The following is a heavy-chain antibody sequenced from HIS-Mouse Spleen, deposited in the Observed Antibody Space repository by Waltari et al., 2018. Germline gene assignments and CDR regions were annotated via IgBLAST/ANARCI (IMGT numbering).Heavy chain of an antibody. CDR1: GGSISSSSYY. V-gene: IGHV4-39*07. CDR3: ASDWYFDL. Sequence: QLQLQESGPGLVKPSETLSLTCTVSGGSISSSSYYWGWIRQPPGKGLGWIGSSYYSGGTYSHPPLRSRVTMSVDTSKNQFSLKLSSVTAADTAVYYCASDWYFDLWGRGTLVTVSS. J-gene: IGHJ2*01. CDR2: SYYSGGT.